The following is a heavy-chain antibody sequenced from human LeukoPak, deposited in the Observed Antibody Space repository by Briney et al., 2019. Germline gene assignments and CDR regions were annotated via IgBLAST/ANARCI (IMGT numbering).Heavy chain of an antibody. J-gene: IGHJ4*02. CDR1: GYTFTSYD. V-gene: IGHV1-8*03. D-gene: IGHD6-13*01. CDR2: MNPNSGNT. Sequence: ASVKVSCKASGYTFTSYDINWVRQATGQGLEWMGWMNPNSGNTGYAQKFQGRVTITRNTSISTAYMELSSLRSEDTAVYYCTRVYRYSSSWYFDYWGQGTLVTVSS. CDR3: TRVYRYSSSWYFDY.